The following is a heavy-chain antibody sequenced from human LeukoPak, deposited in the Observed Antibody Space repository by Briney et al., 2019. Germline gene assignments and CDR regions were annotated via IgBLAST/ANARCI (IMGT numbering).Heavy chain of an antibody. V-gene: IGHV4-59*11. J-gene: IGHJ4*02. Sequence: SETLSLTCTVSGGSISSHYWSWIRQPPGKGLEWIGYIYYSGSTNYNPSLKSRVTISVDTSKNQFSLKLSSVTAADAAVYYCARVEGYSYGSFDYWGQGTLVTVSS. CDR3: ARVEGYSYGSFDY. D-gene: IGHD5-18*01. CDR1: GGSISSHY. CDR2: IYYSGST.